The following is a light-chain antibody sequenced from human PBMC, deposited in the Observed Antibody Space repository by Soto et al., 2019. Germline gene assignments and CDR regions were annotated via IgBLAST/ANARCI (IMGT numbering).Light chain of an antibody. CDR3: LQDYNYPRT. J-gene: IGKJ1*01. V-gene: IGKV1-6*01. Sequence: AIQMTQSPSSLSASVGDRVTITCRASQGIRNDLGWYQQRPGKAPKLLIFAASSLQSGAPSRFSGSGSGTDFTLTISSLQPEDFATYYCLQDYNYPRTFGQGTKVEIK. CDR1: QGIRND. CDR2: AAS.